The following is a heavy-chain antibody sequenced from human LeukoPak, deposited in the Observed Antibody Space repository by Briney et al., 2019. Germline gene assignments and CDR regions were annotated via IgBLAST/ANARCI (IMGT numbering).Heavy chain of an antibody. J-gene: IGHJ4*02. V-gene: IGHV4-30-4*08. D-gene: IGHD4-17*01. Sequence: PSQTLSLTCTVSGGSISSGDYYWSWIRQPPGTGLEWIGYISSSGSTYYNPSLRSRVTISVDTSKNQFSLKLRSVPAADTAVYYCAREDYGDYVQWTRWGQGTLVTVSS. CDR3: AREDYGDYVQWTR. CDR1: GGSISSGDYY. CDR2: ISSSGST.